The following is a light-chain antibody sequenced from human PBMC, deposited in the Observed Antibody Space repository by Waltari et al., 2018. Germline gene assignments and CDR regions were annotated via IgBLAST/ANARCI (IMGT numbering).Light chain of an antibody. CDR3: SSYTSSSTHVV. J-gene: IGLJ2*01. V-gene: IGLV2-18*02. Sequence: QSALTQPPSVSGSPGQYVPISCTATSSDVGSYNRVSWYQQPPGTAPKLMIYEVSNRPSGVPDRFSGSKSGNTASLTISGLQAEDEADYYCSSYTSSSTHVVFGGGTKLTVL. CDR2: EVS. CDR1: SSDVGSYNR.